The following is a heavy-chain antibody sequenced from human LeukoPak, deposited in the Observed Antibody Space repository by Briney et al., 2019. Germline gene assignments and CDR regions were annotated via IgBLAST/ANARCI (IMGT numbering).Heavy chain of an antibody. CDR2: IYYSGST. CDR1: GGSISSYY. Sequence: SETLSLTCTVSGGSISSYYWSWIRQPPGKGLEWIGYIYYSGSTNYNPSLKSRVTISVDTSKNQFSLKLSSVTAADTAVYYCARDRATRPGWFDPWGQGTLVTVSS. J-gene: IGHJ5*02. V-gene: IGHV4-59*12. D-gene: IGHD6-6*01. CDR3: ARDRATRPGWFDP.